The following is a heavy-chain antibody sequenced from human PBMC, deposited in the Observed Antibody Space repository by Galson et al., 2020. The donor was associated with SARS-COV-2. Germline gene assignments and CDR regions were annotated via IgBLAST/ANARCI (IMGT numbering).Heavy chain of an antibody. V-gene: IGHV3-21*01. CDR1: GFTFSSYS. D-gene: IGHD4-17*01. CDR2: ISSSSSYI. Sequence: GESLKISCAASGFTFSSYSMNWVRQAPGKGLELVSPISSSSSYIYYADSVKGRFTISKDNAKNSLYLQMNSLRAEDTAVYYCASQYGDYLYYYYYGMDVWGQGTTVTVSS. J-gene: IGHJ6*02. CDR3: ASQYGDYLYYYYYGMDV.